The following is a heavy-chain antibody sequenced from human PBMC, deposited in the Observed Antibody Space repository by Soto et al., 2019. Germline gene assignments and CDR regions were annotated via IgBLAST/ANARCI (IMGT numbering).Heavy chain of an antibody. Sequence: ASVKVSCKASGGTFSSYAISWVRQAPGQGLEWMGGIIPIFGTANYAQKFQGRVTITADKSTSTAYMELSSLRSEDTAVYYCARSDSSGYYFSGYWGQGTLVTVSS. J-gene: IGHJ4*02. CDR2: IIPIFGTA. CDR3: ARSDSSGYYFSGY. CDR1: GGTFSSYA. V-gene: IGHV1-69*06. D-gene: IGHD3-22*01.